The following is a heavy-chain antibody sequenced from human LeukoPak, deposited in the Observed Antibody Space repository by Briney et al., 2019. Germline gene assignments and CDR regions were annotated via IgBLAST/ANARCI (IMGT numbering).Heavy chain of an antibody. J-gene: IGHJ4*03. CDR1: GGSFTGYY. Sequence: SETLSLTCAVYGGSFTGYYWSWIRQSPGKGLQWIAEVNHRGDTNYNPSVKGRVTISVDTSKNQFSLKVTSLIAADTAVYYCARGPTISETGYFDYWGQGTLVTVSS. CDR3: ARGPTISETGYFDY. CDR2: VNHRGDT. D-gene: IGHD1-1*01. V-gene: IGHV4-34*01.